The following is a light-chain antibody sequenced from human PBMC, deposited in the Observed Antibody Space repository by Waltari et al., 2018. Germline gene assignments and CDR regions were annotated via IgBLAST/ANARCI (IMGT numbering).Light chain of an antibody. CDR2: YAS. CDR1: QSIGSS. V-gene: IGKV6-21*02. CDR3: HQTSSLPIT. Sequence: EIVLPQSPEFHSVPPTEKVTLACRASQSIGSSLHWYQQKPDQSPKLLIKYASQSISGVPSRFSGSGAGTDFTLTINSLEAEDAATYFCHQTSSLPITFGQGTRLEI. J-gene: IGKJ5*01.